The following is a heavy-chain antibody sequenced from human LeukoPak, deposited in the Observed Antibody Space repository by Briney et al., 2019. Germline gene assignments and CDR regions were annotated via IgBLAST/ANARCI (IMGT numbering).Heavy chain of an antibody. CDR1: GFTISSNS. V-gene: IGHV3-53*01. CDR3: ARRAGAYSHPYDY. J-gene: IGHJ4*02. CDR2: IYSGTI. D-gene: IGHD4/OR15-4a*01. Sequence: GGSLRLSCTVSGFTISSNSMSWVRQAPGKGLEWVSFIYSGTIHYSDSVKGRFTISRDNSKNTLYLQMNSLRAEDTAVYYCARRAGAYSHPYDYWGQGTLVTVSS.